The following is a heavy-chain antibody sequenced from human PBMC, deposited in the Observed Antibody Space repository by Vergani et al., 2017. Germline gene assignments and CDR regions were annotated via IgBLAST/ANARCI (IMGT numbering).Heavy chain of an antibody. J-gene: IGHJ4*02. CDR2: INHSGST. CDR3: ARMHGYCISTGCYSLGPIDD. Sequence: QVQLQQWGAGLLKPSETLSLTCAVSGGSFSGYYWSWIRQPPGKGLEWIGEINHSGSTNYNPSLKSRVTISVDTYKNQFSLNLSCVTAADTAVYYCARMHGYCISTGCYSLGPIDDWSQGSLLTVYS. CDR1: GGSFSGYY. V-gene: IGHV4-34*01. D-gene: IGHD2-2*02.